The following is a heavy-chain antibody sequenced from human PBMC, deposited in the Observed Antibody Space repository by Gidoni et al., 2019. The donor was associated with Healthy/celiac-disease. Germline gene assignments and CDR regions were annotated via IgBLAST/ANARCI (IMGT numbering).Heavy chain of an antibody. Sequence: QVQLQQWGAGLLKPSETLSLTCAVYGGSFSGYYWSWIRQPPGKGLEWIGEINHSGSTNYNPSLKSRVTISVDTSKNQFSLKLSSVTAADTAVYYCAREEVRAAAGTVHWGQGTLVTVSS. CDR1: GGSFSGYY. J-gene: IGHJ4*02. V-gene: IGHV4-34*01. CDR2: INHSGST. CDR3: AREEVRAAAGTVH. D-gene: IGHD6-13*01.